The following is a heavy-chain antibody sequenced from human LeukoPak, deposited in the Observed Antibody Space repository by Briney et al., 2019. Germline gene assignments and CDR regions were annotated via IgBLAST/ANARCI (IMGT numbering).Heavy chain of an antibody. J-gene: IGHJ6*02. D-gene: IGHD3-10*01. CDR1: GFTFSSYA. CDR2: ISGSGGST. Sequence: GGSLRLSCAASGFTFSSYAMSWVRQAPGKGLEWVSAISGSGGSTYYADSVKGRFTISRDNSKNTLYLQMNSLRAEDTAVYYCAKDLRPRSGLWFGELTDYYGMDVWGQGTTVTVSS. V-gene: IGHV3-23*01. CDR3: AKDLRPRSGLWFGELTDYYGMDV.